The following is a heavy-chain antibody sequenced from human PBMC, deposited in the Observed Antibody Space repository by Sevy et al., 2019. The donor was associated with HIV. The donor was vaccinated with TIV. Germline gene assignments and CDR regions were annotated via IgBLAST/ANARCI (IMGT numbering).Heavy chain of an antibody. Sequence: GGSLILSCAASGFTFSSYGMHWVRQAPGKGLEWVAVISYDGSNKYYADSVKGRFTISRDNSKNTLYLQMNSLRAEDTAVYYCAKDLTIFGVVYGMDVWGQGTTVTVSS. CDR2: ISYDGSNK. V-gene: IGHV3-30*18. CDR3: AKDLTIFGVVYGMDV. J-gene: IGHJ6*02. CDR1: GFTFSSYG. D-gene: IGHD3-3*01.